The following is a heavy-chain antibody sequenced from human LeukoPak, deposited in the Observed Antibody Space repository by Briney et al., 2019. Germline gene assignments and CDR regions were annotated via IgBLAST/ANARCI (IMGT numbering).Heavy chain of an antibody. Sequence: GASVKVSCKASGYTFTSYYMHWVRQAPGQGLEWMGWINTNTGNPTYAQGFTGRFVFSLDTSVSTAYLQISSLKAEDTAVYYCARTHLETVDTAMVYWGQGTLVTVSS. J-gene: IGHJ4*02. CDR1: GYTFTSYY. CDR2: INTNTGNP. CDR3: ARTHLETVDTAMVY. D-gene: IGHD5-18*01. V-gene: IGHV7-4-1*02.